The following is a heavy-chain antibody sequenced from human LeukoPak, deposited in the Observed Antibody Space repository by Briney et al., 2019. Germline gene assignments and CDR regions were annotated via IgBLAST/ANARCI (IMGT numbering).Heavy chain of an antibody. J-gene: IGHJ4*02. CDR1: GGSFSGYY. D-gene: IGHD5-24*01. Sequence: PSETLSLTCAVYGGSFSGYYWSWIRQPPGKGLEWIREINHSGSTNYNPSLKSRVTISVDTSKNQFSLKLSSVTAADTAVYYCARGAPSYRGDGYSLYDFWGQGTLVTVSS. CDR3: ARGAPSYRGDGYSLYDF. V-gene: IGHV4-34*01. CDR2: INHSGST.